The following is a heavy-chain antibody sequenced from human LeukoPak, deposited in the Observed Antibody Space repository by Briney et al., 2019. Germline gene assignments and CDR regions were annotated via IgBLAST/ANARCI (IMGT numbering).Heavy chain of an antibody. CDR1: GFTFSSYW. J-gene: IGHJ4*02. CDR2: INSEGTST. D-gene: IGHD1-26*01. CDR3: ARYSESYHVIDE. Sequence: PGGSLRLSCAASGFTFSSYWMHWVRQAPGKGLVWVSRINSEGTSTSYADSVKGRFTISRDNAENTLYLQMNSLRAVDTALYYCARYSESYHVIDEWGQGTLVTVSS. V-gene: IGHV3-74*01.